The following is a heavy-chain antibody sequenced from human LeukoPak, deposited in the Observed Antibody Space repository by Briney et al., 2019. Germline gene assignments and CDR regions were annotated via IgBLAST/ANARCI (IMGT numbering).Heavy chain of an antibody. J-gene: IGHJ4*02. CDR1: GFTFSSYA. CDR3: AKDDGVGVVPAAPVRGGYDY. Sequence: PGGSLRLSCAASGFTFSSYAMSWVRQAPGKGLEWVSAISGSGGSTYYADSVKGRFTISRDNSKNTLYLQMNSLRAEDTAVYYCAKDDGVGVVPAAPVRGGYDYWGQGTLVTVSS. CDR2: ISGSGGST. D-gene: IGHD2-2*01. V-gene: IGHV3-23*01.